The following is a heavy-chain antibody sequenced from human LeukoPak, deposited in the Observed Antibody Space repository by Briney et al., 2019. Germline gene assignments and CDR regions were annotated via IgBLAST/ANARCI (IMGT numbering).Heavy chain of an antibody. D-gene: IGHD3-10*01. CDR1: GYIFTSYW. Sequence: GESLQISCKGSGYIFTSYWIGWVRQMPGEGLEWMGIIYPGDSDTRYSPSFQGQVTISADKSISTAYLQWSSLKASDTAMYYCARRHYYGSGSKYYFEYWGPGTLVTVSS. J-gene: IGHJ4*02. CDR2: IYPGDSDT. CDR3: ARRHYYGSGSKYYFEY. V-gene: IGHV5-51*01.